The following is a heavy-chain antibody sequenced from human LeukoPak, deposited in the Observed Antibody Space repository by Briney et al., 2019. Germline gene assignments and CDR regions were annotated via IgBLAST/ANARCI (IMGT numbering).Heavy chain of an antibody. Sequence: PSETLSLTCTVSGGSISSGGYYWSWIRQHPGKGLEWIGYIYYSGSTYYNPSLKSRVTISVDTSKNQFSLKLSSVTAADTAVYYCASPQATVTTFAYWGQGTLVTVSS. CDR3: ASPQATVTTFAY. CDR1: GGSISSGGYY. CDR2: IYYSGST. J-gene: IGHJ4*02. D-gene: IGHD4-17*01. V-gene: IGHV4-31*03.